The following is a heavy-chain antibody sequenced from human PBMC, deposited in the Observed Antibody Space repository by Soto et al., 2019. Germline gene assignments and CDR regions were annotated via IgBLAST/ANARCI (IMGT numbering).Heavy chain of an antibody. CDR2: IIPIPGTA. D-gene: IGHD2-2*01. CDR1: GGTFGSYA. Sequence: QVQLVQSGAEVKKPGSSVKVSCKASGGTFGSYAISWVRQAPGQGLEWMGGIIPIPGTASYAQKFQGRVTIDADESTSTDYMELSSLRSEDTAVYYCARSQGSSTSVEIYYDYYYGMDVWGQGTTVTVSS. J-gene: IGHJ6*02. V-gene: IGHV1-69*01. CDR3: ARSQGSSTSVEIYYDYYYGMDV.